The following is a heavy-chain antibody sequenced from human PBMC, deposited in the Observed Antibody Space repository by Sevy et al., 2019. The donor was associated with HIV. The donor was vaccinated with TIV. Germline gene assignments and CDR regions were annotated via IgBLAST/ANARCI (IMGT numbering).Heavy chain of an antibody. CDR2: ISYDGSNK. J-gene: IGHJ4*02. CDR1: GFTFSSYA. D-gene: IGHD3-22*01. CDR3: ARGGYYYDSSGYPNDFYYFDY. V-gene: IGHV3-30-3*01. Sequence: GESLKISCAASGFTFSSYAMHWVRQAPGKGLEWVAVISYDGSNKYYADSVKGRFTISRDNSKNPLYLQMNSLRAEDTAVYYCARGGYYYDSSGYPNDFYYFDYWGQGTLVTVSS.